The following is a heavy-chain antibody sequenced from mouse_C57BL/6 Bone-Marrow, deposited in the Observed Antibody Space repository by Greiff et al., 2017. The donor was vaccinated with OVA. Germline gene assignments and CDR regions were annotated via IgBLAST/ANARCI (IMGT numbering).Heavy chain of an antibody. Sequence: QVQLKESGAELARPGASVKLSCKASGYTFTSYGISWVKQRTGQGLEWIGEIYPRSGNTYYNEKFKGKATLTADKSSSTAYMELRSLTSEDSAVYFCATRYGIRNHYAMDYWGQGTSVTVSS. V-gene: IGHV1-81*01. J-gene: IGHJ4*01. CDR3: ATRYGIRNHYAMDY. CDR1: GYTFTSYG. D-gene: IGHD2-1*01. CDR2: IYPRSGNT.